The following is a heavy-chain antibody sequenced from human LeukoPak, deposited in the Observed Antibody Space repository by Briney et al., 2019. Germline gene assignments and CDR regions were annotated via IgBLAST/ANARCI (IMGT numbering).Heavy chain of an antibody. CDR3: ARQGYPYDSSGYYFDY. CDR1: GGSISSYY. J-gene: IGHJ4*02. Sequence: SETLSLTCTVSGGSISSYYWSWIRQPPGKGLEWIGYIYYSGSTNYNPSLKSRVTISVDTSKNQFSLKLSSVTAADTAVYYCARQGYPYDSSGYYFDYWGQGTLVTVSS. V-gene: IGHV4-59*01. CDR2: IYYSGST. D-gene: IGHD3-22*01.